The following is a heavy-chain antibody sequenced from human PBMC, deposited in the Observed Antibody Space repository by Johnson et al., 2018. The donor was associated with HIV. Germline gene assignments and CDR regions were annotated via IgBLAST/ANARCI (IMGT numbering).Heavy chain of an antibody. CDR2: ISYDGSNK. V-gene: IGHV3-30*04. CDR3: ARARGYSLAFDI. Sequence: QVQLVESGGGVVRPGGSLRLSCAASGFTFSSYAMHWVRQAPGKGLEWVAVISYDGSNKYYADSVKGRFTISRDNSKNTLYLQMNSLRAEDTAVYYCARARGYSLAFDIWGQGT. CDR1: GFTFSSYA. D-gene: IGHD2-21*01. J-gene: IGHJ3*02.